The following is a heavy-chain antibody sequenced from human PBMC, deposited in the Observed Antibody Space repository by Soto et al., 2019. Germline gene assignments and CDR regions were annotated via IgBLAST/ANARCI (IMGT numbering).Heavy chain of an antibody. CDR3: ARVLPNIAGYCSGGSCWFDP. Sequence: QVQLQESGPGLVKPSETLSLTCTVSGGSISSYYWSWIRQHPGKGLEVIGYIYYSGSTNYNPSLKRRITISVDTSKNQFSLKLGSVTAADTAVYYCARVLPNIAGYCSGGSCWFDPWGQGTLVTVSS. CDR1: GGSISSYY. CDR2: IYYSGST. D-gene: IGHD2-15*01. J-gene: IGHJ5*02. V-gene: IGHV4-59*01.